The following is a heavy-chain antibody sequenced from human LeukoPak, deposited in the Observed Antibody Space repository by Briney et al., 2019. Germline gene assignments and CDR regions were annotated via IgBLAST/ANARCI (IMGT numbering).Heavy chain of an antibody. CDR3: ARGIVVVPAAILDPYWFDP. D-gene: IGHD2-2*02. Sequence: GASVKVSCKASGYTFTSYDINWVRQATGQGLEWMGWMNPNSGNTGYARKFQGRVTMTRNTSISTAYMELSSLRSEDTAVYYCARGIVVVPAAILDPYWFDPWGQGTLVTVSS. CDR2: MNPNSGNT. V-gene: IGHV1-8*01. CDR1: GYTFTSYD. J-gene: IGHJ5*02.